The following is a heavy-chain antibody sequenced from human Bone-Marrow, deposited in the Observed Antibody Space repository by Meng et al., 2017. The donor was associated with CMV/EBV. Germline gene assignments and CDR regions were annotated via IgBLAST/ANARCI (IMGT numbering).Heavy chain of an antibody. CDR1: GYSITSGYY. V-gene: IGHV4-38-2*02. CDR3: ARHIAARGDNWFDP. D-gene: IGHD6-6*01. J-gene: IGHJ5*02. CDR2: MYQNGNT. Sequence: SETLSLTCIVSGYSITSGYYWGWVRQPPGKGLEWIASMYQNGNTYYNPSLKSRVTMSIDTSKNQFSLKLSSVTAADTAVYYCARHIAARGDNWFDPWGQGTLVTVSS.